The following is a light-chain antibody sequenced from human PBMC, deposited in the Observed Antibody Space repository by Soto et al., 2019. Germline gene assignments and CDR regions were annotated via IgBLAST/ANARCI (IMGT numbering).Light chain of an antibody. J-gene: IGLJ1*01. V-gene: IGLV3-25*02. Sequence: SYDLTQPPSVSVSPGQTARITCSGDELSKQYSFWYQQKPGQAPVLVIYKDTERASGIPERFSGSSSGTTVTLTISGVRAEDEATYYCQSSDETGDYYLFGTGTKVTXL. CDR1: ELSKQY. CDR3: QSSDETGDYYL. CDR2: KDT.